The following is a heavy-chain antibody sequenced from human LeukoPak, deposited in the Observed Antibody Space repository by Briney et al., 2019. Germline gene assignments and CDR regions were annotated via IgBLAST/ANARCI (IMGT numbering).Heavy chain of an antibody. CDR1: GGSFSGHY. CDR3: ARAINGWNHYYFDY. J-gene: IGHJ4*02. CDR2: IYHSGST. Sequence: SETLSLTCAVSGGSFSGHYWNWIRQPPGKGLEWIGSIYHSGSTYYNPSLKSRVTISVDTSKNQFSLKLSSVTAADTAVYYCARAINGWNHYYFDYWGQGTLVTVSS. V-gene: IGHV4-38-2*01. D-gene: IGHD1-1*01.